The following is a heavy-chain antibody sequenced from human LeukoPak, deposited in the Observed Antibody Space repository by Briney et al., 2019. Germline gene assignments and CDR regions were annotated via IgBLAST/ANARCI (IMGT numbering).Heavy chain of an antibody. Sequence: ASVKVSCKASGYTFTGYYMHWVRQAPGQGLEWMGWINPNSGGTNYAQKFQGRVTMTRDTSISTAYMELSRLTSDDTAVYYCARDGDDNGDYVLGWFDPWGQGTLVTVSS. CDR2: INPNSGGT. CDR1: GYTFTGYY. J-gene: IGHJ5*02. D-gene: IGHD4-17*01. V-gene: IGHV1-2*02. CDR3: ARDGDDNGDYVLGWFDP.